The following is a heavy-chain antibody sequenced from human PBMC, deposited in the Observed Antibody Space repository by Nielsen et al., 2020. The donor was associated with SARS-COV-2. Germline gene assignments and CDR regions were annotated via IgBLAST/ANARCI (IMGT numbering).Heavy chain of an antibody. CDR3: ARVSSDSSSWYSYYYYYGMDV. J-gene: IGHJ6*02. CDR2: ISSSSSTI. Sequence: GESLKISCAASGFTFSSYSMNWVRQAPGKGLEWVSYISSSSSTIYYADSVKGRFTISRDNAKNSLYLQMNSLRDEDTAVYYCARVSSDSSSWYSYYYYYGMDVWGQGTTVTVSS. D-gene: IGHD6-13*01. CDR1: GFTFSSYS. V-gene: IGHV3-48*02.